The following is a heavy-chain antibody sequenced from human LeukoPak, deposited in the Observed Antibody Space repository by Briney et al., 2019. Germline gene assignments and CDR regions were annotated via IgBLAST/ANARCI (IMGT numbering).Heavy chain of an antibody. Sequence: SETVSLTCAVYGGSFSGYYWSWIRQPRSKGLAGIGEINHSGSTNYNPSLKSRVTISVDTSKNQFSLKLSSVTAADTAVYYCARREGRTRSGLLFDYWGQGTLVTVSS. D-gene: IGHD1-14*01. CDR2: INHSGST. J-gene: IGHJ4*02. CDR1: GGSFSGYY. V-gene: IGHV4-34*01. CDR3: ARREGRTRSGLLFDY.